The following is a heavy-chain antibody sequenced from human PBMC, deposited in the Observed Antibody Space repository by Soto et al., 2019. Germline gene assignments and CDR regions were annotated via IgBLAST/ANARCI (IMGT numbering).Heavy chain of an antibody. J-gene: IGHJ4*02. CDR3: ARGGGYYYPSFDS. Sequence: SDTCSVGDGSRNSGGSYRNRKRQPPGKGLEWIGYIYYTGSTYYNPSLKSRVFISADTSKNQFSLQLRSVTAADTAVYYCARGGGYYYPSFDSWGQGTPVTVSS. V-gene: IGHV4-31*03. D-gene: IGHD3-22*01. CDR1: DGSRNSGGSY. CDR2: IYYTGST.